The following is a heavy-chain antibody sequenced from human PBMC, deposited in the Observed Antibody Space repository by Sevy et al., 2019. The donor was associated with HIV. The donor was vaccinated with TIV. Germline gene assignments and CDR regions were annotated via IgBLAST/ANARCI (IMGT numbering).Heavy chain of an antibody. CDR2: IYYNGHT. V-gene: IGHV4-39*02. CDR3: AREAGGYDYDYGMDV. D-gene: IGHD5-12*01. J-gene: IGHJ6*02. Sequence: SENLSLTCSVSGGTIVSSGHYWGWIRQTPGKGLEWIGSIYYNGHTYYNPSLNSRLTISIDTSKNQFSLNLSSVTAADTAIYFCAREAGGYDYDYGMDVWGQGTTVNVSS. CDR1: GGTIVSSGHY.